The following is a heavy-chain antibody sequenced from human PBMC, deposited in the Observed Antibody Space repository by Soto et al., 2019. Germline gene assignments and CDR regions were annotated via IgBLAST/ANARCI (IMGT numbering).Heavy chain of an antibody. J-gene: IGHJ5*02. CDR1: GFTFSSYS. Sequence: VQLVESGGGLVKPGGSLRLSCAASGFTFSSYSMNWVRQAPGKGLEWVSSISSSSSYIYYADSVKGRFTISRDNAKNSLYLQMNSLRAEDTAVYYCASLWFGVREHWFDPWGQGTLVTVSS. CDR3: ASLWFGVREHWFDP. D-gene: IGHD3-10*01. CDR2: ISSSSSYI. V-gene: IGHV3-21*01.